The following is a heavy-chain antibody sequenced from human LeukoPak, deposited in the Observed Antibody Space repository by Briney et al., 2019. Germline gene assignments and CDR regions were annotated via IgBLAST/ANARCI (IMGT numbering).Heavy chain of an antibody. CDR2: ISSSSSTI. V-gene: IGHV3-48*01. D-gene: IGHD6-19*01. CDR3: AKAYSSGWYHEFDY. Sequence: PGGSLRLSCAAPGFTFTKYWMSWVRQAPGKGLEWVSYISSSSSTIYYADSVKGRFTISRDNAKNSLYLQMNSLRAEDTAVYYCAKAYSSGWYHEFDYWGQGTLVTVSS. CDR1: GFTFTKYW. J-gene: IGHJ4*02.